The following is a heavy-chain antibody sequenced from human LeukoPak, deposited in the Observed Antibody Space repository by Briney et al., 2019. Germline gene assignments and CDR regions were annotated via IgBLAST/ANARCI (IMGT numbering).Heavy chain of an antibody. D-gene: IGHD6-6*01. CDR2: IYYSGGT. CDR1: GASISSRY. J-gene: IGHJ5*02. CDR3: ARWQYTISSGWFDP. Sequence: SETLSLTCTLSGASISSRYWSWIRQPPGNGLEWTGSIYYSGGTNYNPSLQSRVTISVDTSKIQFSLKLSSVTAADTAVYYCARWQYTISSGWFDPWGQGTLVTVSS. V-gene: IGHV4-59*08.